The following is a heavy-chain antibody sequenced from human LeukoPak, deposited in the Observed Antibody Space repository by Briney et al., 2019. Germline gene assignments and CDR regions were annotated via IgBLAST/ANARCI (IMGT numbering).Heavy chain of an antibody. Sequence: ASVKVSCKASGYTFTGYYMHWVRQAPGQGLEWMGWINPNTGVTMYAQNFQGRVTMTRDTSISTAYMGLSRLRSDDTAVYYCARGGDSSSWYGWFDPWGQGTLVTVSS. CDR2: INPNTGVT. CDR1: GYTFTGYY. D-gene: IGHD6-13*01. V-gene: IGHV1-2*02. J-gene: IGHJ5*02. CDR3: ARGGDSSSWYGWFDP.